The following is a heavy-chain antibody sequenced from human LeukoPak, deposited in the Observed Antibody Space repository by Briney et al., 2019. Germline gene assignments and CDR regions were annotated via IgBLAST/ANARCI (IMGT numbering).Heavy chain of an antibody. CDR2: INHSGST. D-gene: IGHD4-17*01. J-gene: IGHJ4*02. CDR3: ARTTDYYFDY. V-gene: IGHV4-34*01. CDR1: GGSFSGYY. Sequence: SETLSLTCAVSGGSFSGYYWSWIRQPPGKGLEWIGEINHSGSTNYNPSLKSRVTISVDTSKNQFSLKLSSVTAADTAVYYCARTTDYYFDYWGQGTLVTVSS.